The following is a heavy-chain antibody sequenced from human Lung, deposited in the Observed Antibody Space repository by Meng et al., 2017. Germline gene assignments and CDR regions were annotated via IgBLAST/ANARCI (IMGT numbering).Heavy chain of an antibody. CDR1: GYTFISND. V-gene: IGHV1-8*01. J-gene: IGHJ4*02. Sequence: QVQLVQSGAEVKKPGASVKVSCKASGYTFISNDIGWVRQASGKGLEWMGWMNPNTGNTGYAQKFQGRVTMTRNTAISTAYMELSSLRSEDTAVYYCARGLYGGNSENYWGQGTLVTVSS. D-gene: IGHD4-23*01. CDR3: ARGLYGGNSENY. CDR2: MNPNTGNT.